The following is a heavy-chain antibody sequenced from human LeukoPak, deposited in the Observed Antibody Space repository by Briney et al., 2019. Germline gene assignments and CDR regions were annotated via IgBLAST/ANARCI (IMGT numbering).Heavy chain of an antibody. CDR2: ISSSGSTI. CDR1: GFTFSSYS. CDR3: ARGFPANIVVVTAIPDY. Sequence: PGGSLRLSCAASGFTFSSYSMNWVRQAPGKGLEWVSYISSSGSTIYYADSVKGRFTISRDNAKNSLYLQMNSLRAEDTAVYYCARGFPANIVVVTAIPDYWGQGTLVTVSS. V-gene: IGHV3-48*04. J-gene: IGHJ4*02. D-gene: IGHD2-21*02.